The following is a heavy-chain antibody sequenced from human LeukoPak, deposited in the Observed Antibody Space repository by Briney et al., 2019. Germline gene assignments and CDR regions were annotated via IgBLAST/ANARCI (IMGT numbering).Heavy chain of an antibody. J-gene: IGHJ4*02. Sequence: GGSLRLSCAASGFTFSSYAMSWVRQAPGNGLEWVSAISGSGGSTYYADSVKGRFTISRDNSKNTLYLQMNSLRAEDTAVYYCAKDGSPYSYVWFTDLDYWGQGTLVTVSS. D-gene: IGHD5-18*01. CDR1: GFTFSSYA. V-gene: IGHV3-23*01. CDR2: ISGSGGST. CDR3: AKDGSPYSYVWFTDLDY.